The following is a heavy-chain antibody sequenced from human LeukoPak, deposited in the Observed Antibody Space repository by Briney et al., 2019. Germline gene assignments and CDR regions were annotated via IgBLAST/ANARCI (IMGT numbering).Heavy chain of an antibody. J-gene: IGHJ5*02. Sequence: GESLKISCKGSGYSFTSYWIGWVRQMPGKGLEWMGIMYPGDSDTRYSPSFQGQVTISADKSISTAYLQWSSLKASDTAMYYCARLRSLTRFTFDPWGQGTLVTVSS. V-gene: IGHV5-51*01. CDR3: ARLRSLTRFTFDP. D-gene: IGHD3-3*01. CDR1: GYSFTSYW. CDR2: MYPGDSDT.